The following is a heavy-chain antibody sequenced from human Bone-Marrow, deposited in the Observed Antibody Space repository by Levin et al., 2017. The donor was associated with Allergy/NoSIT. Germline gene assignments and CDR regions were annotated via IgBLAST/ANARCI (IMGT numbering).Heavy chain of an antibody. J-gene: IGHJ4*02. CDR2: IYYSGST. CDR3: ARLATVVTPSSQYYFDY. D-gene: IGHD4-23*01. Sequence: SETLSLTCSVSGGSISGYYWSWIRQPPGKGLEWIGYIYYSGSTNYNPSLKSRLTISVDTSKNQFSLKLSSVTAADTAVYYCARLATVVTPSSQYYFDYWGQGTLVTVSS. CDR1: GGSISGYY. V-gene: IGHV4-59*08.